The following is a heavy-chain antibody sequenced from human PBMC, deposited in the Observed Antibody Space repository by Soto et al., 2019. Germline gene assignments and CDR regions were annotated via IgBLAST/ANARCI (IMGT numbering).Heavy chain of an antibody. CDR1: GFIFATHT. J-gene: IGHJ4*02. CDR2: ITGSGIYT. CDR3: VKEGISNDNEYFDY. V-gene: IGHV3-21*02. Sequence: VQLVESGGGLVKPGGSLRLSCAASGFIFATHTINWVRQAPGKGLEWVSSITGSGIYTRYEDSVKGRFTISRDNAKASLYLQMNSLGAEDTAVYYCVKEGISNDNEYFDYWGQGTLVTVSS. D-gene: IGHD4-4*01.